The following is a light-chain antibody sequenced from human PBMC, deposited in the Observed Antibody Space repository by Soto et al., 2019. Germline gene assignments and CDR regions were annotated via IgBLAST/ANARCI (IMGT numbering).Light chain of an antibody. V-gene: IGKV3-11*01. CDR3: QHRMNWPLT. J-gene: IGKJ5*01. Sequence: EIVLTRSPSTLSLSPGDRSTLSSRASQTISSYLLWYQQKPGQAPRLISYEASNRATGIPARCSGSGAETDFTLTISSLEPEAFEVYYCQHRMNWPLTFGQGTRLEIK. CDR2: EAS. CDR1: QTISSY.